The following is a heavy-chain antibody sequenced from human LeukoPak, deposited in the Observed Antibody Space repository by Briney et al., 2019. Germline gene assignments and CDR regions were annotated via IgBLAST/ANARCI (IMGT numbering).Heavy chain of an antibody. Sequence: QSGGSRRLSCEGSGFSFSSHWMSWVRQAPGKGLEWVANIKEDGSETFYVDSVKGRFTVSRDNAKKSLYLQTSSLRAEDTAVYYCARLYSTGCYGGPDYWGQGTLVAVSS. CDR2: IKEDGSET. CDR1: GFSFSSHW. J-gene: IGHJ4*02. V-gene: IGHV3-7*01. CDR3: ARLYSTGCYGGPDY. D-gene: IGHD6-19*01.